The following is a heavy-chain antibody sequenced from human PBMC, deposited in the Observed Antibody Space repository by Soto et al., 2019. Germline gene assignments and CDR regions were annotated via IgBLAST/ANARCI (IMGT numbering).Heavy chain of an antibody. CDR3: ARGDYYDTSGPFSDAFDI. CDR1: GFTVYTYW. J-gene: IGHJ3*02. Sequence: GGSPRLCCAACGFTVYTYWMGWVRQEPGKGLEWVANIKPDGSEKWYVDSVKGRFTISRDNAKNSLYLQMNSLRAEDTAVYFCARGDYYDTSGPFSDAFDIWGQGTMVT. CDR2: IKPDGSEK. V-gene: IGHV3-7*04. D-gene: IGHD3-22*01.